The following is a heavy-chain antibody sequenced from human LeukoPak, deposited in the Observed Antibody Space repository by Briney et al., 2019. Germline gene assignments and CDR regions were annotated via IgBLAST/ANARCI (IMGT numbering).Heavy chain of an antibody. CDR3: ARGDRGYCINGVCYGRKQHNWFDP. V-gene: IGHV4-59*12. D-gene: IGHD2-8*01. Sequence: KPSETLSLTCTVSGGSISSYYWSWIRQPPGKGLEWIGYIYYSGSTNYNPSLKSRVTISVDTSKNQFSLKLSSVTAADTAVYYCARGDRGYCINGVCYGRKQHNWFDPWGQGTLVTVSS. J-gene: IGHJ5*02. CDR2: IYYSGST. CDR1: GGSISSYY.